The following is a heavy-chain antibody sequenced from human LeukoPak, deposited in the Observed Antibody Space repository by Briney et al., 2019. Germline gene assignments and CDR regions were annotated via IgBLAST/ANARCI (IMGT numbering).Heavy chain of an antibody. CDR2: IYPGGSDT. J-gene: IGHJ6*03. CDR3: VRVDFYYYYMDA. Sequence: PGESLKISCTASGYSFTNYWIGWVRQMPGKGLEWMGIIYPGGSDTRYSPSFQGQVTISADKSINTAFLQWSSLKASDTAIYYCVRVDFYYYYMDAWGKGTTVSVSS. CDR1: GYSFTNYW. V-gene: IGHV5-51*01.